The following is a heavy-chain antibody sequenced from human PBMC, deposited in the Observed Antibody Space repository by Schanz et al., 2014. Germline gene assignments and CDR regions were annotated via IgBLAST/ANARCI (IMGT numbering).Heavy chain of an antibody. D-gene: IGHD3-10*01. V-gene: IGHV3-23*04. CDR1: GFTFSGYS. J-gene: IGHJ4*02. CDR2: ISSGGNP. Sequence: EVQLVESGGGLVQPGGSLRLSCTASGFTFSGYSMNWVRQAPGKGLEWVSSISSGGNPYYANSVKGRFGISRDNSENTLYLQMSSLRVEDTAVYYCAKDPRGDKNDRAYYFDYWGQGTLVSVSS. CDR3: AKDPRGDKNDRAYYFDY.